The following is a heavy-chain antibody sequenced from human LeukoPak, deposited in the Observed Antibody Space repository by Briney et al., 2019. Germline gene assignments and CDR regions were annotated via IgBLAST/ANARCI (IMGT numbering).Heavy chain of an antibody. CDR3: ARDREGESIAAAGINYYYYMDV. CDR2: IYSGGST. Sequence: PGGSLRLSCAASGFTVSSNYMSWVRQAPGKGLEWVSVIYSGGSTYYADSVKGRFTISRDNSKNTLYLQMNSLRAEDTAVYYCARDREGESIAAAGINYYYYMDVWGKGTTVTVSS. D-gene: IGHD6-13*01. CDR1: GFTVSSNY. V-gene: IGHV3-66*01. J-gene: IGHJ6*03.